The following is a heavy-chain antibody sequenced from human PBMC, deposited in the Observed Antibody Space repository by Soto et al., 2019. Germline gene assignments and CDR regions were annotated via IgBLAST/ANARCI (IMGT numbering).Heavy chain of an antibody. J-gene: IGHJ4*02. CDR1: GLTFSSYA. V-gene: IGHV3-30-3*01. Sequence: QVQLVESGGGVVQPGRSLRLSCAASGLTFSSYAMHWVRQAPGKGLEWVAVISYDGSNKYYADSVKGRFTISRDNSKNALYLQMHSLRAEDTAVYYCAIDPLAFCGGDCRTFDYWGQGTLLTVSS. CDR2: ISYDGSNK. D-gene: IGHD2-21*02. CDR3: AIDPLAFCGGDCRTFDY.